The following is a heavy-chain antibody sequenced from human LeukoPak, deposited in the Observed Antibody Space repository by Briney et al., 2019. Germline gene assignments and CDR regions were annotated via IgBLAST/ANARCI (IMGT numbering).Heavy chain of an antibody. Sequence: ASVKVSCKASGYTFTGYYMHWVRQAPGQGLDWMGWINPNSGGTNYAQKFQGRVTMTRDTSISTAYMELSRLRSDDTAVYYCARAKSGEQQLVFELDYWGQGTLVTVSS. J-gene: IGHJ4*02. D-gene: IGHD6-13*01. V-gene: IGHV1-2*02. CDR2: INPNSGGT. CDR3: ARAKSGEQQLVFELDY. CDR1: GYTFTGYY.